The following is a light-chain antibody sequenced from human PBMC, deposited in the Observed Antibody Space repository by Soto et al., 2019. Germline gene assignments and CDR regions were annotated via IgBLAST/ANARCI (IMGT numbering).Light chain of an antibody. J-gene: IGKJ5*01. CDR3: QQYNNWPS. CDR1: QTVSRN. V-gene: IGKV3-15*01. CDR2: DIS. Sequence: EVVMTHSPATLAVSPGEGAALSGRASQTVSRNLAWYQQRPGQAPRLLIYDISNRATGVPARFSGSGSETEFTLTIRSLQSEDFAVYFCQQYNNWPSFGQGTRLEIK.